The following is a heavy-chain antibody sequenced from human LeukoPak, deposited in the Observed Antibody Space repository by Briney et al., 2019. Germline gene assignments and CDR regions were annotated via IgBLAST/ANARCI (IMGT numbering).Heavy chain of an antibody. CDR3: AIFPGPAAIRDAFDI. CDR2: IRYDGSNK. CDR1: GFTFSSYG. Sequence: GGSLRLSCAASGFTFSSYGMHWVRQAPGKGLEWVSFIRYDGSNKYYADSVKGRFTISRDNSKNTLYLQMNSLRAEDTAVYYCAIFPGPAAIRDAFDIWGQGTMVTVSS. D-gene: IGHD2-2*02. J-gene: IGHJ3*02. V-gene: IGHV3-30*02.